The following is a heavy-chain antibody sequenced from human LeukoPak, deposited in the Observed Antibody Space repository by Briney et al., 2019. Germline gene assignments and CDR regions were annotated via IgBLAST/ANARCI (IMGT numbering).Heavy chain of an antibody. CDR3: ATSPGRGRLSGSNADFFYYYMDV. J-gene: IGHJ6*03. CDR1: GGTFSSYA. V-gene: IGHV1-69*06. Sequence: ASVKVSCKASGGTFSSYAISWVRQAPGQGLEWMGGIIPIFGTANYAQKFQGRVTFIADKSTSTAYMELTSLRSEDTAVYYCATSPGRGRLSGSNADFFYYYMDVWGKGTTVTVSS. CDR2: IIPIFGTA. D-gene: IGHD3-10*01.